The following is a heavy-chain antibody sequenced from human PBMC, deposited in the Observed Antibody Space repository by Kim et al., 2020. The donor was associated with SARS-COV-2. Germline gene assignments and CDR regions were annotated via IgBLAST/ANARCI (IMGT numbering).Heavy chain of an antibody. CDR3: ARGVDIVATIFDY. Sequence: SETLSLTCTVSGGSISSGGYYWSWIRQHPGKGLEWIGYIYYSGSTYYNPSLKSRVTISVDTSKNQFSLKLSSVTAADTAVYYCARGVDIVATIFDYWGQGTLVTVSS. D-gene: IGHD5-12*01. J-gene: IGHJ4*02. V-gene: IGHV4-31*03. CDR1: GGSISSGGYY. CDR2: IYYSGST.